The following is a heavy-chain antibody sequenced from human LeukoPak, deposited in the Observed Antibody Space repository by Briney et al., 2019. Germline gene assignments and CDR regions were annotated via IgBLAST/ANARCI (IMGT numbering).Heavy chain of an antibody. CDR3: VKDDGRVKGHIDY. J-gene: IGHJ4*02. CDR2: IWYDGSKK. D-gene: IGHD5-24*01. CDR1: GFTFTNYG. Sequence: GGPLRLSCGASGFTFTNYGMHWVRQAPGKELEWVAVIWYDGSKKYYADSVKGRFTISRDNSKNTVYMQMNSMRVEDTAVYYCVKDDGRVKGHIDYWGQGTPVTV. V-gene: IGHV3-33*06.